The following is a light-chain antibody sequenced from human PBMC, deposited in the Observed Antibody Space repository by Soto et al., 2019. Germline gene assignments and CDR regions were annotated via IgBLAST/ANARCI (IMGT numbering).Light chain of an antibody. CDR3: LQHNSYPFT. CDR2: AGS. V-gene: IGKV1-17*01. CDR1: QRMSGW. Sequence: DSQMGQYPSTLSASVGGPVAITCRASQRMSGWLAWHQQMPGKAPKRLIYAGSSLQSGVPSKFSGSGSGTEFTLTISSLQPEDFATYYCLQHNSYPFTFGPGTKVDI. J-gene: IGKJ3*01.